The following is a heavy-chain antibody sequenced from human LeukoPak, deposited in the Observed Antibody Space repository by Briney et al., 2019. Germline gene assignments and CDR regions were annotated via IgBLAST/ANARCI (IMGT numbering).Heavy chain of an antibody. CDR3: ARARVNNNWFDP. Sequence: ASVKVSCKASGGTFSSYAISWVRQAPGQGLEWMGGIIPIFGTANYAQKFQGRVTMTRDTSTSTVYMELSSLRSEDTAVYYCARARVNNNWFDPWGQGTLVTVSS. J-gene: IGHJ5*02. CDR2: IIPIFGTA. D-gene: IGHD3-10*01. CDR1: GGTFSSYA. V-gene: IGHV1-69*05.